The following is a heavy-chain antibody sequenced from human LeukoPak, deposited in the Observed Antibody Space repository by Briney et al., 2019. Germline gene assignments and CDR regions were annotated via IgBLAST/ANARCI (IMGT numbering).Heavy chain of an antibody. J-gene: IGHJ4*02. Sequence: GASVKVSCKASGYTFTSYGISWVRQAPGQGLEWMGWISAYNGNTNYAQKLQGRVTMTTDTSTSTAYMELRSLRSDDTAVYYCARYHPTNYDFWSGYLDYWGQGTLVTVSS. CDR1: GYTFTSYG. CDR2: ISAYNGNT. V-gene: IGHV1-18*01. CDR3: ARYHPTNYDFWSGYLDY. D-gene: IGHD3-3*01.